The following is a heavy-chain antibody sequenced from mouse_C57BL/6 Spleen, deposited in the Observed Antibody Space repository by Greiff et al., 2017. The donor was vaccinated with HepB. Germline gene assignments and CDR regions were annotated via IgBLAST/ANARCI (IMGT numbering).Heavy chain of an antibody. CDR1: GFTFSSYG. CDR3: ARQEGFDTTAVGAY. Sequence: EVQLVESGGDLVKPGGSLKLSCAASGFTFSSYGMSWVRQTPDKRLEWVATISSGGSYTYYPDSVKGRFTISRDNAKNTLYLQMSSLKSEDTAMYYCARQEGFDTTAVGAYWGQGTLVTVSA. CDR2: ISSGGSYT. J-gene: IGHJ3*01. D-gene: IGHD1-2*01. V-gene: IGHV5-6*01.